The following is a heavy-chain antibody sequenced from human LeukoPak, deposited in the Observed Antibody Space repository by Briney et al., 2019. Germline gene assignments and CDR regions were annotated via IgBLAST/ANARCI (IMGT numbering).Heavy chain of an antibody. CDR1: CGSIRSYY. J-gene: IGHJ4*02. Sequence: SETLSLTCTVSCGSIRSYYWSWIRQPPGKGLEWIVYIFYSGSTNYNPSLKSRVTISVDTSKNQFSLKLSSVTAADAAVYYCARSDGVTTVTTNYWGQGTLVTVSS. V-gene: IGHV4-59*08. D-gene: IGHD4-17*01. CDR3: ARSDGVTTVTTNY. CDR2: IFYSGST.